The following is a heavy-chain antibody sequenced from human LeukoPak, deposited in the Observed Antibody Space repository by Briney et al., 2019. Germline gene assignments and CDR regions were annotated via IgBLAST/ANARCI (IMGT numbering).Heavy chain of an antibody. CDR1: GFTFSSYS. V-gene: IGHV3-21*01. J-gene: IGHJ5*02. CDR3: ARDHLPAYYDILTGTSNWFDP. D-gene: IGHD3-9*01. CDR2: ISSSSSYI. Sequence: PGGSLRLSCAASGFTFSSYSMNWVRQAPGKGLEWVSSISSSSSYIYYADSVKGRSTISIDNAKNSMYLQMNSLRGEDTAVYYCARDHLPAYYDILTGTSNWFDPWGQGTLVTVSS.